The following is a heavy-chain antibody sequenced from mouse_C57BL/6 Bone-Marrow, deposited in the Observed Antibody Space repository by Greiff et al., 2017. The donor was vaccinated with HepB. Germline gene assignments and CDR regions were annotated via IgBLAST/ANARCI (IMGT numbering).Heavy chain of an antibody. CDR2: IDPSDSET. CDR3: ARGFTTVVATPYYFDY. D-gene: IGHD1-1*01. CDR1: GYTFTSYW. V-gene: IGHV1-52*01. Sequence: VQLQQPGAELVRPGSSVKLSCKASGYTFTSYWMHWVKQRPIQGLEWIGNIDPSDSETHYNQKFKDKATLTVDKSSSTAYMQLSSLTSEDSAVYYCARGFTTVVATPYYFDYWGQGTTLTVSS. J-gene: IGHJ2*01.